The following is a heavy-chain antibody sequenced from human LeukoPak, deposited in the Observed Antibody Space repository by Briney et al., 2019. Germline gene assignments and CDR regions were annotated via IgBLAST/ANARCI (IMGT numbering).Heavy chain of an antibody. CDR2: ISSSSSTT. CDR1: GFSFSTYS. CDR3: AKDGQRRAVSVVTYMDV. Sequence: GGSLRLSCAASGFSFSTYSMNWVRQAPGKGLEWVSYISSSSSTTHFADSVKGRFTISRDNAKNSLYLQMNSLRDEDTALYYCAKDGQRRAVSVVTYMDVWGKGTTVTVSS. D-gene: IGHD6-19*01. V-gene: IGHV3-48*02. J-gene: IGHJ6*03.